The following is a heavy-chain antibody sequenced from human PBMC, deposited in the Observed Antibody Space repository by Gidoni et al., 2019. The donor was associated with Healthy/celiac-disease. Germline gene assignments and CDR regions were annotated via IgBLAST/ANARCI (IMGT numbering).Heavy chain of an antibody. V-gene: IGHV4-34*01. D-gene: IGHD3-10*01. Sequence: QVQLQQWGAGLLKPSETLSLTCAVYGGSFSGYYWSWIRQPPGKGLEWIGEINHSGSTNYNPSLKSRVTISVDTSKNQFSLKLSSVTAADTAVYYCARRQRVSPVLWFRESTSMDVWGQGTTVTVSS. J-gene: IGHJ6*02. CDR1: GGSFSGYY. CDR2: INHSGST. CDR3: ARRQRVSPVLWFRESTSMDV.